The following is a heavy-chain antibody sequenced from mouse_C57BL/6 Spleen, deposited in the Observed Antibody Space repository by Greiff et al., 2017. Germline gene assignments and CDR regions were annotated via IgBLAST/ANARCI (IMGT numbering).Heavy chain of an antibody. D-gene: IGHD3-2*02. J-gene: IGHJ2*01. Sequence: QVQLQQSGAELARPGASVKLSCKASGYTFTSYGISWVKQRTGQGLEWIGEIYPRSGNTYYNEKFKGKATLTADKSSSTAYMELRSLTSEDSAVYFGARGSSGYDYWGQGTTLTVSS. CDR2: IYPRSGNT. V-gene: IGHV1-81*01. CDR1: GYTFTSYG. CDR3: ARGSSGYDY.